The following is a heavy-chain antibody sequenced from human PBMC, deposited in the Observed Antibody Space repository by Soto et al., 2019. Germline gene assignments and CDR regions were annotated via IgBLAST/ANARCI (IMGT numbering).Heavy chain of an antibody. CDR2: ISTSGTPT. Sequence: DVQLLESGGDLVQPGGSLRLSCIASGFTFRSYAMAWVRQAPGEDLEWVSAISTSGTPTLYADSVKSRFSISRDDSRNTVSLQMNSLGVEATATYYCTKILWSSRRDALDIWCQGTTVTVSS. D-gene: IGHD2-21*01. V-gene: IGHV3-23*01. CDR1: GFTFRSYA. CDR3: TKILWSSRRDALDI. J-gene: IGHJ6*02.